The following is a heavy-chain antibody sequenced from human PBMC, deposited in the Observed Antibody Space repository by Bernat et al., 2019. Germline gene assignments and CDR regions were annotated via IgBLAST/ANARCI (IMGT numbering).Heavy chain of an antibody. V-gene: IGHV3-7*01. J-gene: IGHJ2*01. CDR2: IKQDGSEK. Sequence: EVQLVESGGGLVQPGGSLRLSCAASGFTFSSYWMSWVRQAPGMGLEWVANIKQDGSEKYYVDSVKGRFTISRDNAKNSLYLQMNSLRAEDTAVYYCARAFEEWLVKRYWYFDLWGRGTLVTVSS. CDR3: ARAFEEWLVKRYWYFDL. CDR1: GFTFSSYW. D-gene: IGHD6-19*01.